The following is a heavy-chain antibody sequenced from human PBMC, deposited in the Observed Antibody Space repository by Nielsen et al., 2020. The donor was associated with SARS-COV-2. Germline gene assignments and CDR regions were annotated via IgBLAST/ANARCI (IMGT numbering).Heavy chain of an antibody. Sequence: GESLKISCAASGFTFSDYYMSWIRQAPGKGLEWVSYISSSSSYTNYADSVKGRFTISRDNAKNSLYLQMNSLRAEDTAVYYCARGGYYGSGIDYWGQGTPVTVSS. CDR3: ARGGYYGSGIDY. CDR2: ISSSSSYT. CDR1: GFTFSDYY. D-gene: IGHD3-10*01. V-gene: IGHV3-11*05. J-gene: IGHJ4*02.